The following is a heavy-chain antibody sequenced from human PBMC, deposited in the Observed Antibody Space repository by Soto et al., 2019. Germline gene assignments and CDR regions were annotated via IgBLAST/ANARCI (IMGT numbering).Heavy chain of an antibody. V-gene: IGHV1-69*02. D-gene: IGHD2-15*01. CDR3: ARSYCSGGSCYHYYFDY. CDR1: GGTFSSYT. CDR2: IIPILGIA. Sequence: ASVKVSCKASGGTFSSYTISWVRQAPGQGLEWMGRIIPILGIANYAQKFQGRVTITADKSTSTAYMELSSLRSEDTAVYYCARSYCSGGSCYHYYFDYWGQGTLVTVSS. J-gene: IGHJ4*02.